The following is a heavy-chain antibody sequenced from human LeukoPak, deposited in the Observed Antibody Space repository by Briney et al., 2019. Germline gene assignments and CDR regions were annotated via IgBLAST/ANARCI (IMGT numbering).Heavy chain of an antibody. CDR3: ARGDCSGGSCYEGRYYFDY. Sequence: SETLSLTGTVSGGSISTYYWSWFRQPPGKGLGWIGYVYYTGSTDYNPSLKSRVAISVDTSKNQFSLKLNSVTAADTAMYYCARGDCSGGSCYEGRYYFDYWGQGTLVTVSS. D-gene: IGHD2-15*01. CDR1: GGSISTYY. V-gene: IGHV4-59*01. CDR2: VYYTGST. J-gene: IGHJ4*02.